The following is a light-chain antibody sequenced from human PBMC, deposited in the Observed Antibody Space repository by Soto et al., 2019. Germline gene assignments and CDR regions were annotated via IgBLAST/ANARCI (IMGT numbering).Light chain of an antibody. CDR1: SSNIGAGYN. CDR3: QSYDSGHWV. V-gene: IGLV1-40*01. CDR2: GDT. J-gene: IGLJ3*02. Sequence: QSVLTQPPSVSGAPGQRVTISCTGGSSNIGAGYNVHWYQQLPGTAPQLLIYGDTNRPSGVPDRFSGSKSGTSASLAITGLQAEDEANYYCQSYDSGHWVFGGGTKLTVL.